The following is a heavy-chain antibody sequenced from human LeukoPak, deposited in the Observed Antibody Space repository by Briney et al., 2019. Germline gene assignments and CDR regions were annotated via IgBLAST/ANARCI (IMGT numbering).Heavy chain of an antibody. Sequence: GGSLRLSCAGSGFTLSRNAMSWVRQAPGKGLEWVSAIGNVDRDTYDADSVKGRFTISRDSSKNTLYLQMNRLTAEDTAVYYCAKDILGGSFDYWGQGTLVTVSS. J-gene: IGHJ4*02. D-gene: IGHD1-26*01. CDR3: AKDILGGSFDY. V-gene: IGHV3-23*01. CDR2: IGNVDRDT. CDR1: GFTLSRNA.